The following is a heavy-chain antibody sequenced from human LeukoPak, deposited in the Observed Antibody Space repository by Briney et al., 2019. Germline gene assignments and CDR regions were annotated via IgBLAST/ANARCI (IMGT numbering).Heavy chain of an antibody. D-gene: IGHD3-22*01. V-gene: IGHV4-61*08. Sequence: SETLSLTCAVSGGSISSGGYSWSWIRQPPGKGLEWIGYIYYSGSTNYNPSLKGRVTISVDTSKNQFSLKLSSVTAADTAVYYCARSSGYYFGWFDPWGQGTLVTVSS. CDR1: GGSISSGGYS. CDR2: IYYSGST. J-gene: IGHJ5*02. CDR3: ARSSGYYFGWFDP.